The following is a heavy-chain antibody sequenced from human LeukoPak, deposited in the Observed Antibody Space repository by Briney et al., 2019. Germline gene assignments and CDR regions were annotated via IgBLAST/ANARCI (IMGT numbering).Heavy chain of an antibody. CDR1: GFTFSSYA. V-gene: IGHV3-30*02. CDR2: VRYDGNNK. J-gene: IGHJ4*02. D-gene: IGHD3-3*01. Sequence: GGSLRLSCAASGFTFSSYAMSWVRQAPGKGLEWVAFVRYDGNNKYYVDSVKGRFTISRDNSKNTLYLQMNSLRAEDTAVYYCAKDPGYDFWSAYYTDYWGQGTLVTVSS. CDR3: AKDPGYDFWSAYYTDY.